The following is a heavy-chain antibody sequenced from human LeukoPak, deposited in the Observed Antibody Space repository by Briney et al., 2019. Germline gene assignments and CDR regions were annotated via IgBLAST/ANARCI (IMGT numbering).Heavy chain of an antibody. CDR1: GFSLSTSGVA. CDR2: NYWNDAK. Sequence: ESRPTLVKPTQTLTLPCTFLGFSLSTSGVAVGWIRQPPGQALEWLALNYWNDAKRYSPSLKNRLPITLATAKHRVVLTLTNMYPVETATYYCAHSLYDSSGYYYFDYWGQGTLVTVSS. V-gene: IGHV2-5*01. J-gene: IGHJ4*02. D-gene: IGHD3-22*01. CDR3: AHSLYDSSGYYYFDY.